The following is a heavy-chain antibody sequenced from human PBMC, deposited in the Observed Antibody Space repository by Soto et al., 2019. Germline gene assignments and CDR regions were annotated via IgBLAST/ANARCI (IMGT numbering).Heavy chain of an antibody. D-gene: IGHD1-1*01. J-gene: IGHJ4*02. Sequence: SETMSLTCTVSVAYMISSYYYWSWVRQTPGKGLEWIGHVFHNGRTYYNPSLKGRVGILVDTSRNHFSLNLNSMTVADAAVYYCARWVEVSLDYFDSWGQG. CDR3: ARWVEVSLDYFDS. CDR1: VAYMISSYYY. CDR2: VFHNGRT. V-gene: IGHV4-30-4*01.